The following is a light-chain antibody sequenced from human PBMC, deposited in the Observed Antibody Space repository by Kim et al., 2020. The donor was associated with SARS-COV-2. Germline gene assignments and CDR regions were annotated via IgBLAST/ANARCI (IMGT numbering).Light chain of an antibody. CDR2: YDS. Sequence: APGKTATLTCEGDNIRSRSVHWYQHQPGPAPVVVIYYDSDRPSGIPGRFSASSSGNTATLTISRVEAGDEADYYCQVWDSRSETQVFGGGTQLTVL. CDR3: QVWDSRSETQV. V-gene: IGLV3-21*01. CDR1: NIRSRS. J-gene: IGLJ3*02.